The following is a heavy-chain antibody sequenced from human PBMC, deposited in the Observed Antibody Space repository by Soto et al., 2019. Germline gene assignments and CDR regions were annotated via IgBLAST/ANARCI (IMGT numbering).Heavy chain of an antibody. CDR1: GFTFSSYG. CDR2: ISYDGSNK. D-gene: IGHD4-17*01. J-gene: IGHJ4*02. CDR3: EKARRDYDLTN. Sequence: GGSLRLSCAASGFTFSSYGMHWVRQAPGKGLEWVAVISYDGSNKYYADSVKGRFTISRDNSKNTLYLQMNSLRAEDTAVYYCEKARRDYDLTNWGQGTLVTVSS. V-gene: IGHV3-30*18.